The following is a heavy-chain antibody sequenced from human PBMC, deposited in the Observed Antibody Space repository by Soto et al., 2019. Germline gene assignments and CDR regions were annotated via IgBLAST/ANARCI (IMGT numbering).Heavy chain of an antibody. D-gene: IGHD3-22*01. CDR3: AADMGYYDSSGYSPPYYFDY. CDR1: GFTFTSSA. Sequence: SVKVSCKASGFTFTSSAVQWVRQARGQRLEWIGWIAVGSGNTNYAQKFQERVTITRDMSTSTAYMELSSLRSEDTAVYYCAADMGYYDSSGYSPPYYFDYWGQGTLVTVSS. V-gene: IGHV1-58*01. J-gene: IGHJ4*02. CDR2: IAVGSGNT.